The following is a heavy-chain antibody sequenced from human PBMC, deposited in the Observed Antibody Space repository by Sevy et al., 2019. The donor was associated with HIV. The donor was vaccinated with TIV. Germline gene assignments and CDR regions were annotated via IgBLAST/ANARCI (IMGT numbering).Heavy chain of an antibody. Sequence: GGSLRLSCAASGFTFSNYGVLWVRQAPGKGLEWVAFISDDRSNKYYEDSVKGRFTISRDNSKNTLFLQMNRLRAEDTAVYYCAKENIPHYYGSGSSNWGQGTLVTVSS. V-gene: IGHV3-30*18. J-gene: IGHJ1*01. D-gene: IGHD3-10*01. CDR1: GFTFSNYG. CDR3: AKENIPHYYGSGSSN. CDR2: ISDDRSNK.